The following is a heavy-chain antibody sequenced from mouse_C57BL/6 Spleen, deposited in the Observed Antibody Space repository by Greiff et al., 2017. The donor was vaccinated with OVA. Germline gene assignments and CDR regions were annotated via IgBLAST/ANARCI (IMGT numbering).Heavy chain of an antibody. V-gene: IGHV1-54*01. CDR2: INPGSGGT. Sequence: QVQLQQSGAELVRPGTSVKVSCKAPGYAFTNYLIEWVKQRPGQGLEWIGVINPGSGGTNYNEKFKGKATLTADKSSSTAYMQLSSLTSEDSAVYFCARSRDCYYPAWFAYWGQGTLVTVSA. CDR3: ARSRDCYYPAWFAY. D-gene: IGHD2-3*01. J-gene: IGHJ3*01. CDR1: GYAFTNYL.